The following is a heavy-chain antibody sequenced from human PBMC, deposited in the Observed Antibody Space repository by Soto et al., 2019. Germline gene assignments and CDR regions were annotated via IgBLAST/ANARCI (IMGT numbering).Heavy chain of an antibody. V-gene: IGHV3-23*01. CDR3: AKDSDIVVVVDAPWGGMDV. CDR1: GFTFSSYA. Sequence: PVGSLRLSCAASGFTFSSYAMSWVRQAPGKGLEWVSAISGSGGSTYYADSVKGRFTISRDNSKNTLYLQMNSLRAEDTAVYYCAKDSDIVVVVDAPWGGMDVWGQGTTVTVSS. D-gene: IGHD2-15*01. CDR2: ISGSGGST. J-gene: IGHJ6*02.